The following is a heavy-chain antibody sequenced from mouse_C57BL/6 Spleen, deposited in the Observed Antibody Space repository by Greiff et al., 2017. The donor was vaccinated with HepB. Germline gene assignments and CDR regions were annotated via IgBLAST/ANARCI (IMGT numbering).Heavy chain of an antibody. CDR3: ARHYYGSSRFAY. CDR1: GYSFTGYY. J-gene: IGHJ3*01. CDR2: INPSTGGT. Sequence: VQLQQSGPELVKPGASVKISCKASGYSFTGYYMNWVKQSPEKSLEWIGEINPSTGGTTYNQKFKAKATLTVDKSSSTAYMQLKSLTSEDSAVYYCARHYYGSSRFAYWGQGTLVTVSA. V-gene: IGHV1-42*01. D-gene: IGHD1-1*01.